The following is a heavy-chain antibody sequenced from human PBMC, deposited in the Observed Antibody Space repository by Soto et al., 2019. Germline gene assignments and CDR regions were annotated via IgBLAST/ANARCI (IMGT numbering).Heavy chain of an antibody. D-gene: IGHD3-10*01. CDR2: IHHSGTT. J-gene: IGHJ6*02. CDR3: ARAGDTMVRGVIIMNYYGMDV. V-gene: IGHV4-38-2*01. CDR1: GYSISSGYY. Sequence: SETLSLTCAVSGYSISSGYYWGWLRQPPGKGLEWIGNIHHSGTTYYNPSLKSRVTISIDRSKNQFSLKLSSVNAADTAVYYCARAGDTMVRGVIIMNYYGMDVWGQGTKVTVSS.